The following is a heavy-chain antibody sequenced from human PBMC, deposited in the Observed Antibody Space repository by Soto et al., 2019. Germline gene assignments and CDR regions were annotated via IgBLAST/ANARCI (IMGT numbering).Heavy chain of an antibody. Sequence: SVKVSCKASGYTFTSYGISWVRQAPGQGFEWIGWIVVGSGNTNYAQKFQERVTITRDMSTSTAYMELSSLRSEDTAVYYCAADIFSTFSSSWSYLTYWGQGTLVTVS. J-gene: IGHJ4*02. D-gene: IGHD6-13*01. CDR3: AADIFSTFSSSWSYLTY. CDR1: GYTFTSYG. CDR2: IVVGSGNT. V-gene: IGHV1-58*02.